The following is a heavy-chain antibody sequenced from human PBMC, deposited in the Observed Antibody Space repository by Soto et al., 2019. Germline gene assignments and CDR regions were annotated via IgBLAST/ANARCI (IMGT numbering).Heavy chain of an antibody. Sequence: EVQVLESGGGLVQPGGSLRLSCEGSEFTVSGHAMTWIRQAPGKGPEWVSTITADGGTYYADSVKGRFAMSRDTSENTLYLQMNSLGAEDTAAYYCAPHVSCSGGSCQYDAFAIRRQGNMVTLSS. CDR3: APHVSCSGGSCQYDAFAI. CDR1: EFTVSGHA. V-gene: IGHV3-23*01. J-gene: IGHJ3*02. D-gene: IGHD2-15*01. CDR2: ITADGGT.